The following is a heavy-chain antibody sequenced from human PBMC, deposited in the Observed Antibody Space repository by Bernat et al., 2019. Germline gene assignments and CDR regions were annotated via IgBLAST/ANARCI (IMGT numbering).Heavy chain of an antibody. CDR3: ARDKIGIAAAEGYYYYGMDV. CDR2: ISSSSYI. Sequence: EVQLVESGGGLVKPGGSLRLSCAASGFTFSSYSMNWVRQAPGKGLEWVSSISSSSYIYYADSVKGRFTSSRDNAKNSLYLQMNSLRAEDTAVYYCARDKIGIAAAEGYYYYGMDVWGQGTTVTVSS. D-gene: IGHD6-13*01. V-gene: IGHV3-21*01. CDR1: GFTFSSYS. J-gene: IGHJ6*02.